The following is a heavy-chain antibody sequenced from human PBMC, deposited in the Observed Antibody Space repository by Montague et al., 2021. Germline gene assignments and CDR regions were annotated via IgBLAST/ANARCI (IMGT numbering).Heavy chain of an antibody. V-gene: IGHV4-4*02. CDR1: GDSISSKYF. CDR2: IYHGTT. J-gene: IGHJ5*02. CDR3: AVGSESAWELLHH. Sequence: SETLSLTRTVSGDSISSKYFWSWVRPPLGKGLEWIGEIYHGTTSYSPSLKGRLTVSMDTSKNQFSLKLSSVTAADTAIYYCAVGSESAWELLHHWGQGILVTVSS. D-gene: IGHD1-26*01.